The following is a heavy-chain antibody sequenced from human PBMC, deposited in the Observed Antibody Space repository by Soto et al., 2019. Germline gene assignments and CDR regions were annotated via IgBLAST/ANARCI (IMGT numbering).Heavy chain of an antibody. CDR1: GFVFARND. Sequence: PGGSLRLSCAASGFVFARNDMNWVRQRPGKGLEWVSNINYSGVSTYYSDAVKGRFTISRDNSRNILHLEMNSLTVDDTAVYYFVSDPNWEWGYWCQGTPVTVSS. D-gene: IGHD1-26*01. J-gene: IGHJ4*02. CDR3: VSDPNWEWGY. CDR2: INYSGVST. V-gene: IGHV3-23*01.